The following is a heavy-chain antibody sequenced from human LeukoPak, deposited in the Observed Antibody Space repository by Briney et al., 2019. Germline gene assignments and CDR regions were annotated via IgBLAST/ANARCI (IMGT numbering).Heavy chain of an antibody. CDR3: AKAAGYSYGYGYDAFDI. CDR1: GFTFSSYA. Sequence: RGSLRLSCAASGFTFSSYAMGWVRQAQGKGLEWVSAISGSGGSTYYADSVKGRFTISRDNSKNTLYLQMNSLRAEDTAVYYCAKAAGYSYGYGYDAFDIWGQGTMITVSS. CDR2: ISGSGGST. J-gene: IGHJ3*02. V-gene: IGHV3-23*01. D-gene: IGHD5-18*01.